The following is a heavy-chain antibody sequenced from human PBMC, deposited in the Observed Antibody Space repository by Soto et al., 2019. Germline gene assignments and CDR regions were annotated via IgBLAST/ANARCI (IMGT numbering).Heavy chain of an antibody. Sequence: QITLKESGPTLVKPTQTLTLTCTFSGFSLSTSGVGVGWIRQPPGKALEWLALIYWDDDKRSSPPLKSRLTITKDTSKNQVVRTMTNMDPVDTATYYCAHHKGNPYLDYWGQGTLVTVSS. D-gene: IGHD1-1*01. CDR2: IYWDDDK. CDR1: GFSLSTSGVG. CDR3: AHHKGNPYLDY. V-gene: IGHV2-5*02. J-gene: IGHJ4*02.